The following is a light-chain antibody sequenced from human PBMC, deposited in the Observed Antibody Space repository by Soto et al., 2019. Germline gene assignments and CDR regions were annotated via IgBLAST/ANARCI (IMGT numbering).Light chain of an antibody. J-gene: IGLJ1*01. CDR3: ISYAGSDNFV. Sequence: QSALTQPPSASGSPGQSVTISCTGTSSDVGGYPYVSWYQQHPGKAPKLTIYEVSKRPSGVPDRFSASKSGNTASLTVSGLQAEDEADYYCISYAGSDNFVFGTGTKVTVL. CDR2: EVS. CDR1: SSDVGGYPY. V-gene: IGLV2-8*01.